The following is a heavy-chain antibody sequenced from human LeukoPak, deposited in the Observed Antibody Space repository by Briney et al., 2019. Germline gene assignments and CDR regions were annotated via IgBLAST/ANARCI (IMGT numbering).Heavy chain of an antibody. J-gene: IGHJ3*01. V-gene: IGHV3-23*01. D-gene: IGHD3-10*01. CDR2: ITGSGSNT. CDR1: GFHFGAFA. Sequence: PGGSLRLSCRISGFHFGAFAMTWVRRPPGKGLEWVSTITGSGSNTYYADSVKGRFTISRDNSETTLYLQMNSLRVDDTAEYYCAKHPTMVRGVDDGLDLWGQGTMATVSS. CDR3: AKHPTMVRGVDDGLDL.